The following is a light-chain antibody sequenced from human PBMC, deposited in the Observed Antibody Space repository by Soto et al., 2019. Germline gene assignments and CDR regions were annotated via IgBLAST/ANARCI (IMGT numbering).Light chain of an antibody. CDR1: QSVSSY. CDR2: DAS. J-gene: IGKJ4*01. V-gene: IGKV3-11*01. CDR3: HQRSNWPLT. Sequence: EIVLTPSPATLSLSPGERATLYCRASQSVSSYLAWYQQKPGQAPRLLIYDASKRATGIPARFSGSGSGTDFTLTISSLEPEDFAVYYCHQRSNWPLTFGGGTKVDIK.